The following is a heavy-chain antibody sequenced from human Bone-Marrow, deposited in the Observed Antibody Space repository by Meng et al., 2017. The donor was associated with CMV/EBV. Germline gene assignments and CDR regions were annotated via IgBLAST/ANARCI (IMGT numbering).Heavy chain of an antibody. CDR1: GFIFSSYA. CDR2: ISSNSIYI. J-gene: IGHJ4*02. Sequence: GESLKISCAASGFIFSSYAMNWIRQAPGKGLEWVSSISSNSIYIYYADSVKGRFTISRDNAKNSLSLQLNSLRAEDTAVYYCARESRVLHWGQGTLVTVSS. D-gene: IGHD3-10*01. V-gene: IGHV3-21*01. CDR3: ARESRVLH.